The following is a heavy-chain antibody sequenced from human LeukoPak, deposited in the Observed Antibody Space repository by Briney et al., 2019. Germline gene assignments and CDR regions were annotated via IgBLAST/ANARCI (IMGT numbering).Heavy chain of an antibody. J-gene: IGHJ3*02. CDR2: INHSGST. D-gene: IGHD3-10*01. CDR1: GGSFSGYY. Sequence: SETLSLTCAVYGGSFSGYYWSWIRQPPGKGLEWIGEINHSGSTNYNPSLKSRVTISVDTSKNQFSLKLSSVTAADTAVYYCARDMGLWFGELLGGNAFDIWGQGTMVTVSS. CDR3: ARDMGLWFGELLGGNAFDI. V-gene: IGHV4-34*01.